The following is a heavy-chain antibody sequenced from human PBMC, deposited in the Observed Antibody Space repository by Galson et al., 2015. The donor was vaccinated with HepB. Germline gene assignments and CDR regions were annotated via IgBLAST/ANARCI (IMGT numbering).Heavy chain of an antibody. V-gene: IGHV3-30*04. CDR2: MSYAGTNK. D-gene: IGHD6-19*01. CDR1: GFTLSSYD. Sequence: SLRLSCAASGFTLSSYDMHWVRQAPGKGLEWVGVMSYAGTNKYYADSVKGRFTVSRDNFKNTLYLQMNSLGAEDTAVYYCVLPSGLAVADNKTPDFVYWGQGTLVTVSS. CDR3: VLPSGLAVADNKTPDFVY. J-gene: IGHJ4*02.